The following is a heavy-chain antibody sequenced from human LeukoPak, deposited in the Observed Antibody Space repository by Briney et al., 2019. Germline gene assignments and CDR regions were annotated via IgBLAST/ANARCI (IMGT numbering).Heavy chain of an antibody. CDR2: IKQDGSEK. D-gene: IGHD7-27*01. CDR1: GFTFSSYW. J-gene: IGHJ4*02. V-gene: IGHV3-7*01. Sequence: GGSLRLSCAASGFTFSSYWMSWVRQAPGKGLEWVANIKQDGSEKYYVDSVKGRFTISRDNAKNTLYLQMNSLRAEDTAVYYCAKDANWGSLDYWGQGTLVTVSS. CDR3: AKDANWGSLDY.